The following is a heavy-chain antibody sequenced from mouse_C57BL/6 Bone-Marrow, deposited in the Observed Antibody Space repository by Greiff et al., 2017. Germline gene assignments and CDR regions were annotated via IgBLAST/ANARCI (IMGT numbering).Heavy chain of an antibody. CDR3: AREGFFLFAY. J-gene: IGHJ3*01. CDR1: GYTFTDYY. Sequence: EVQLQQSGPELVKPGASVTISCKASGYTFTDYYMNWVKQSHGKSLEWIGDINPNNGGTSYNQKFKGKATLTVDKSSSTAYMELRSLTSEDSAVYYCAREGFFLFAYWGQGTLVTVSA. CDR2: INPNNGGT. V-gene: IGHV1-26*01.